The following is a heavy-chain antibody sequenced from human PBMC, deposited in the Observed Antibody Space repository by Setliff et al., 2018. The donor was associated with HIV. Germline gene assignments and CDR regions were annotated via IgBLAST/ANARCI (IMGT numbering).Heavy chain of an antibody. CDR3: ARGWIEQQLVWNY. D-gene: IGHD6-13*01. CDR1: GGTFSSYV. CDR2: IIPIFGTA. Sequence: SVKVSCKASGGTFSSYVISWVRQAPGQGLEWMGGIIPIFGTANYAQKFQGRVTITTDESTSTVYMELSSLRSEDTAVYYCARGWIEQQLVWNYWSQGTLVTVSS. V-gene: IGHV1-69*05. J-gene: IGHJ4*02.